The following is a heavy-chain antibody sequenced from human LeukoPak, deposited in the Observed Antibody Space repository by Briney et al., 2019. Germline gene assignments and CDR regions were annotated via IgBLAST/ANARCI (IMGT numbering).Heavy chain of an antibody. Sequence: ASVKVSCKVSGYTLTELSMHWVRQAPGKGLEWMGGFDPEDGETIYAQKFQGRVTMTEDTSTDTAYMELSSLRSEDTAVYYCATDLGYSGYDNLFDYWGQGTLVTVSS. CDR2: FDPEDGET. CDR3: ATDLGYSGYDNLFDY. CDR1: GYTLTELS. D-gene: IGHD5-12*01. V-gene: IGHV1-24*01. J-gene: IGHJ4*02.